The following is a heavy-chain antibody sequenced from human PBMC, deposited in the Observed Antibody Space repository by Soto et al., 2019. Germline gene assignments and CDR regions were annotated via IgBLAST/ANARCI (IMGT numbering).Heavy chain of an antibody. V-gene: IGHV3-23*01. J-gene: IGHJ4*02. CDR3: AKDRDYPRDQFHY. CDR1: GFTFTYYA. CDR2: TSANGQGI. Sequence: GGSLRLSCTASGFTFTYYAFSWVRQAPGKGLEWVSATSANGQGIYYADSVRGRFTISRDNSKNTVFLHMDSLRAEDTAVYYCAKDRDYPRDQFHYWGQGTLVTVSS. D-gene: IGHD2-2*01.